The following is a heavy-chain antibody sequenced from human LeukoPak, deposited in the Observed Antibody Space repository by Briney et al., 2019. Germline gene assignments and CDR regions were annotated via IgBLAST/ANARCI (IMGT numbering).Heavy chain of an antibody. CDR1: RFTFSNYD. J-gene: IGHJ4*02. Sequence: PGGSLRLSCAASRFTFSNYDVYCVRQAPGKGLEWVTFARYDGVNKNHPDSVKGRFTISRDKSKNTVYLQMNSLRPEDTAMYYCARGLDYAIDYWGQGTLVTVSS. V-gene: IGHV3-30*02. CDR2: ARYDGVNK. CDR3: ARGLDYAIDY. D-gene: IGHD4-17*01.